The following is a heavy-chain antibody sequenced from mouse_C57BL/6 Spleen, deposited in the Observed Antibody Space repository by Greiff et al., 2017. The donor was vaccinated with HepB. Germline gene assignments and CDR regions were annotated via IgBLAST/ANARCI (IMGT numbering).Heavy chain of an antibody. V-gene: IGHV1-76*01. CDR3: ARRDDYSWFAY. D-gene: IGHD2-4*01. J-gene: IGHJ3*01. CDR1: GYTFTDYY. CDR2: IYPGSGNT. Sequence: QVHVKQSGAELVRPGASVKLSCKASGYTFTDYYINWVKQRPGQGLEWIARIYPGSGNTYYNEKFKGKATLTAEKSSSTAYMQLSSLTSEDSAVYFCARRDDYSWFAYWGQGTLVTVSA.